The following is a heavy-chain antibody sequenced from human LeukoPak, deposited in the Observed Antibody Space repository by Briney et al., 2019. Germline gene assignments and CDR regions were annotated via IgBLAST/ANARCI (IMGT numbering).Heavy chain of an antibody. CDR1: GYSISSGYY. CDR2: IYHSGST. D-gene: IGHD1-26*01. V-gene: IGHV4-38-2*02. J-gene: IGHJ4*02. Sequence: SETLSLTCTVSGYSISSGYYWGWIRQPPGKGLEWIGSIYHSGSTYYNPSLKSRVTISVDTSKNQFSLKLSSVTAADTAVYYCARVIVGATTIFDYWGQGTLVTVSS. CDR3: ARVIVGATTIFDY.